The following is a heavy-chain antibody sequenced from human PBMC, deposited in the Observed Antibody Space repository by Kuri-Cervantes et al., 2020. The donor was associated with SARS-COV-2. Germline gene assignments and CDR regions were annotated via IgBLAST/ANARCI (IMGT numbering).Heavy chain of an antibody. CDR3: ARGKDHYGDYGYYFDY. V-gene: IGHV4-39*07. Sequence: GSLRLSCTVSGGSISSSSYYWGWIRQPPGKGLEWIGSIYYSGSTYYNPSLKSRVTISVDTSKNQFSLKLSSVTAADTAVYYCARGKDHYGDYGYYFDYWGQGTLVTVSS. CDR2: IYYSGST. J-gene: IGHJ4*02. D-gene: IGHD4-17*01. CDR1: GGSISSSSYY.